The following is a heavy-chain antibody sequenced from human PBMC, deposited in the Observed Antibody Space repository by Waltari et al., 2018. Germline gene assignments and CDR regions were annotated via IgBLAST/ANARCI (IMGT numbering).Heavy chain of an antibody. V-gene: IGHV3-23*01. Sequence: EVQLLESGGGLVQPGGSLRLSCAASGFTFSSFGMSWVRQAPGKGLEWVSTISGRGGSTNYAESGKGRVNISRDNSKNTRNLQMNSLRAEDTAVDYCAKEVDYGSSSPSYYYYSYGMDVWGQGTTVTVSS. D-gene: IGHD6-6*01. CDR2: ISGRGGST. CDR1: GFTFSSFG. J-gene: IGHJ6*02. CDR3: AKEVDYGSSSPSYYYYSYGMDV.